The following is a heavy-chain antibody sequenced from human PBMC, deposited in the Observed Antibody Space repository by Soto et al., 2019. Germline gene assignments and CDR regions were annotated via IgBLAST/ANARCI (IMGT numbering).Heavy chain of an antibody. Sequence: PGESLKISCKGSGYSFTRYWIGWVRQMPGKGLEWMGIIYPGDSDTRYSPSFQGQVTISADKSISTAYLQWSSLKASDTAMYYCARLGDRLPPMYYYYYMDVWGKGTTVTVSS. D-gene: IGHD1-26*01. CDR3: ARLGDRLPPMYYYYYMDV. V-gene: IGHV5-51*01. CDR2: IYPGDSDT. J-gene: IGHJ6*03. CDR1: GYSFTRYW.